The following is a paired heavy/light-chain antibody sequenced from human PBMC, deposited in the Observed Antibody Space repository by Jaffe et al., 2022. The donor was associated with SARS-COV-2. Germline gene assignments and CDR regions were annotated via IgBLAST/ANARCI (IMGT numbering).Light chain of an antibody. CDR2: AAS. CDR3: QESYSTWYI. V-gene: IGKV1-39*01. Sequence: DIQMTQSPSSLSASVGDRVTITCRASQSISTYLNWYQNKPGRAPKLLIYAASSLQSGVPSRFSGSGSGTDFTLTITSLQPEDFATYYCQESYSTWYIFGQGTKLEMK. J-gene: IGKJ2*01. CDR1: QSISTY.
Heavy chain of an antibody. J-gene: IGHJ4*02. CDR1: GFSLTSSGEA. V-gene: IGHV2-5*01. D-gene: IGHD1-26*01. Sequence: QITLRESGPTLVKPTQTLTLTCTFSGFSLTSSGEAVGWIRQPPGKAPEWLALIYWIDDKRYSPSLKSRLTITKDTSRNQVVLTMTNMDHVDTATYYCAHRIRVGGFDFWGPGALVTVSS. CDR2: IYWIDDK. CDR3: AHRIRVGGFDF.